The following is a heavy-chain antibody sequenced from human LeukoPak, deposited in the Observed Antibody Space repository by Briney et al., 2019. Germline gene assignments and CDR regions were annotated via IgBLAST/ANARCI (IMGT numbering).Heavy chain of an antibody. CDR1: GFIFTSYS. CDR3: ARQGDLDY. J-gene: IGHJ4*02. D-gene: IGHD3-16*01. Sequence: GASLRLSCGASGFIFTSYSMNWVRQAPGKGLEFVSSISSTSSATYYADSVKGRFTISRDNAKNSMYLQMNSLRDEDTAVYYCARQGDLDYWGQGTLVTVCS. V-gene: IGHV3-48*02. CDR2: ISSTSSAT.